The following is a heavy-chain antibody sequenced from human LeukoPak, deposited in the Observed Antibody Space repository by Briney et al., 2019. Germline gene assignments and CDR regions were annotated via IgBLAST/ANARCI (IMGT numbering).Heavy chain of an antibody. CDR2: IRSKANSYAT. Sequence: PGGSLRLSCAASGFTFSSYEMNWVRQASGKGLERVGRIRSKANSYATAYAASVKGRFTISRDDSKNTAYLQMNSLKTEDTAVYYCTRRGYYYMDVWGKGTTVTVSS. CDR1: GFTFSSYE. CDR3: TRRGYYYMDV. J-gene: IGHJ6*03. V-gene: IGHV3-73*01.